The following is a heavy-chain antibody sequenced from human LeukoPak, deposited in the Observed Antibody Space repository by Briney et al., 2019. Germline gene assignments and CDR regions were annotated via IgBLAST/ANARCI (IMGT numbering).Heavy chain of an antibody. J-gene: IGHJ6*03. CDR2: MNPNSGNT. D-gene: IGHD4-17*01. CDR1: GYTFTSYD. CDR3: ARGGGPGGTVTGHYYYYYMDV. Sequence: ASVKVSCKASGYTFTSYDINWVRQATGQGREWMGWMNPNSGNTGYAQKFQGRVTITRNTSISTAYMELSSLRSEDTAVYYCARGGGPGGTVTGHYYYYYMDVWGKGTTVTVSS. V-gene: IGHV1-8*03.